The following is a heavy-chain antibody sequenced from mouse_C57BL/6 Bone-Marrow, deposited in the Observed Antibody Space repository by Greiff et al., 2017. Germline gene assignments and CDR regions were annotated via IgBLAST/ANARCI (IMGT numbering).Heavy chain of an antibody. D-gene: IGHD2-5*01. CDR3: TRAGSNYVDWYFDV. Sequence: QVQLQQSGAELVRPGASVTLSCKASGYTFTDYEMHWVKQTPVHGLEWIGAIDPETGGTAYNQKFKGKAILTADKSSSTAYMGLRSLTSEDSAVYYGTRAGSNYVDWYFDVWGTGTTVTVSS. CDR1: GYTFTDYE. V-gene: IGHV1-15*01. J-gene: IGHJ1*03. CDR2: IDPETGGT.